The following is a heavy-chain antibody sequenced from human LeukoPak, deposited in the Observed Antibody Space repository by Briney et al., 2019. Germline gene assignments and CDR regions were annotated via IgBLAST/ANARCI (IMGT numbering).Heavy chain of an antibody. J-gene: IGHJ1*01. CDR1: GFSVSSNY. D-gene: IGHD2-15*01. CDR3: ARDVYCSGGNCYQH. CDR2: ISGGGDT. V-gene: IGHV3-53*01. Sequence: GGSLRLSCAASGFSVSSNYMSWVRQAPGTGLEWVSVISGGGDTYYADSVKGRFTLSRDNSKNTVYLQLNSLRAEDTAVYYCARDVYCSGGNCYQHWGQGTLVSISS.